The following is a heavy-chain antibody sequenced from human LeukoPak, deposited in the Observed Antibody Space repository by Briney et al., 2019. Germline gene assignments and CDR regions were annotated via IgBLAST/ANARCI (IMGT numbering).Heavy chain of an antibody. Sequence: PSETLSLTCSVSGASISTNYWSWIRQPAGKGLEWIGRIYNSGNTNYSPSLESRVTMSADTSKNHFSLRLTSVTAADTAVYYCARGRFDSTGYYVSDYLVQGRLVTDTS. CDR1: GASISTNY. J-gene: IGHJ4*02. V-gene: IGHV4-4*07. CDR2: IYNSGNT. CDR3: ARGRFDSTGYYVSDY. D-gene: IGHD3-22*01.